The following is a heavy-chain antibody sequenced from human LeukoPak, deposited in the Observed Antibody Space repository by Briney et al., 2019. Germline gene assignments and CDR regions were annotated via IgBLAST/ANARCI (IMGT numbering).Heavy chain of an antibody. D-gene: IGHD6-19*01. CDR2: IYPGDSDI. CDR3: ARRGAVAGLYYFDY. CDR1: GYRFTSYW. Sequence: GESLKISCKGSGYRFTSYWIGWVRQMPGKGLEWMGIIYPGDSDITYSPSFQGQVTISADKSITTAYLQWSSLKASDTAMYYCARRGAVAGLYYFDYWGQGTLVTVSS. J-gene: IGHJ4*02. V-gene: IGHV5-51*01.